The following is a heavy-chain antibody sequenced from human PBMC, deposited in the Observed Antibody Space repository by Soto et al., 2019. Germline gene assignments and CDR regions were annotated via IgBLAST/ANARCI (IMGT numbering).Heavy chain of an antibody. CDR3: ERDDFESSAMDV. CDR1: GFTFSSYG. D-gene: IGHD3-9*01. J-gene: IGHJ6*02. Sequence: QVQLVESGGGVVQPGRSLRLSCAASGFTFSSYGMHWVRQAPGKGLEWVAVIWYDGSNKYYADSVKGRFTISRDNSKNTLYLQMNSLRAEDTAVYYCERDDFESSAMDVWGQGTTVTVSS. V-gene: IGHV3-33*01. CDR2: IWYDGSNK.